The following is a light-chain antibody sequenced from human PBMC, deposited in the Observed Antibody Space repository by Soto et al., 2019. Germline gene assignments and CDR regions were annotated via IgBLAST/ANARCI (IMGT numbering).Light chain of an antibody. CDR2: GAS. V-gene: IGKV3-20*01. CDR3: QQYGSSGT. J-gene: IGKJ1*01. CDR1: QSVSSSY. Sequence: EIVLTPSPGTLSLSPGERATLSCRASQSVSSSYLAWYQQKPGQAPRLLIYGASNRATGIPDRFSGSGSGTDFTLTISRLEPEDFAVYYCQQYGSSGTFGQGTKVDI.